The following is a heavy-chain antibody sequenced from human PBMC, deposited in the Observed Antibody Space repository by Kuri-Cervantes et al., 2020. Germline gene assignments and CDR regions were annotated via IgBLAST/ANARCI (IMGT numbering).Heavy chain of an antibody. CDR1: GGSTSSSDFY. D-gene: IGHD4-17*01. CDR3: ASMTTGNFDY. V-gene: IGHV4-30-4*08. J-gene: IGHJ4*02. CDR2: VYYTGNT. Sequence: SETLSLTCTVSGGSTSSSDFYWTWIRQTPGKGLEWIGYVYYTGNTYYNPSLKSRVTMSIDTSKSQFSLKLNSVTTTDTAVYYCASMTTGNFDYWGQGTLVTVSS.